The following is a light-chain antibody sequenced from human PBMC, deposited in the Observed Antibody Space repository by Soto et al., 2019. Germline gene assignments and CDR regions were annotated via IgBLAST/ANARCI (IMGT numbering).Light chain of an antibody. CDR3: QQYGGSPPIT. J-gene: IGKJ5*01. CDR2: GAS. V-gene: IGKV3-20*01. CDR1: HSVSSSY. Sequence: EIVLTQSPGTLSLSPGERATLSCRASHSVSSSYLAWYQQKPGQAPRLLIYGASSRATGIPDRFSGSGSGTDFSLTISRLEPEDFAVYYCQQYGGSPPITFGKGTRLEIK.